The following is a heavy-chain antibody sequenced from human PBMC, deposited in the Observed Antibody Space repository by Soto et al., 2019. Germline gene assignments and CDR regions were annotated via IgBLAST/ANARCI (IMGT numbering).Heavy chain of an antibody. Sequence: SVKVSCKASGGTFSSYTISWVRQAPGQGLEWMGRIIPILGIANYAQKFQGRVTITADKSTSTAYMELSSLRSEDTAVYYCARDQWFGEFVGIYYFDYWGQGTLVTVSS. V-gene: IGHV1-69*04. CDR2: IIPILGIA. D-gene: IGHD3-10*01. J-gene: IGHJ4*02. CDR3: ARDQWFGEFVGIYYFDY. CDR1: GGTFSSYT.